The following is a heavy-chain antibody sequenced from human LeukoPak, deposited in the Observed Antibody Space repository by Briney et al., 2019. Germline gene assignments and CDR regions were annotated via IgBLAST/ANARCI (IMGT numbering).Heavy chain of an antibody. CDR2: ISGSGGST. V-gene: IGHV3-23*01. D-gene: IGHD3-3*01. Sequence: GGSLRLSCAASGFTFSSYAMSWVRQAPGKGLEWVSAISGSGGSTYYADSVKGRFTISRDNSKNTLYLQMNSLRAEDTAVYYCAKHRLRFLEWFYYFDYWGQGTLVTVSS. CDR3: AKHRLRFLEWFYYFDY. CDR1: GFTFSSYA. J-gene: IGHJ4*02.